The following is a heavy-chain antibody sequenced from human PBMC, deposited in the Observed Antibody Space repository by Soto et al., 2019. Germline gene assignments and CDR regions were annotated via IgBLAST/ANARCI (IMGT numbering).Heavy chain of an antibody. Sequence: TLSLTCAVSGGSISSGGYSWSWIRQPPGKGLEWIGYIYHSGSTYYNPSLKSRVTISVDRSKNQFSLKLSSVTAADTAVYYCARVLNHQPAYGMDVCGPGTTLTVS. CDR3: ARVLNHQPAYGMDV. V-gene: IGHV4-30-2*01. J-gene: IGHJ6*02. CDR1: GGSISSGGYS. D-gene: IGHD2-15*01. CDR2: IYHSGST.